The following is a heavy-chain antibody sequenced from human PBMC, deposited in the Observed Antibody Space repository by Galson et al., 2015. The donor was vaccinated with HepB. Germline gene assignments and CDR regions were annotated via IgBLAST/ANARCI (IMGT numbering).Heavy chain of an antibody. CDR3: AREMGTVTFDY. V-gene: IGHV1-69*13. J-gene: IGHJ4*02. CDR1: GGTFRNYA. CDR2: IVPMFGTA. D-gene: IGHD4-17*01. Sequence: QSGAEVKKPGASVKVSCKASGGTFRNYAISWVRQAPGQGLEWMGGIVPMFGTAHYAQKFQDRVAITADESTTTAYMELTSLTSDDTALYYCAREMGTVTFDYWGQGTLVTVSS.